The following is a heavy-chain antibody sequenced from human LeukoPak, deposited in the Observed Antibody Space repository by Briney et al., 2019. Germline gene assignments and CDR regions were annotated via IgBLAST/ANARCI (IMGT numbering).Heavy chain of an antibody. V-gene: IGHV1-8*03. CDR1: GYTFTSYD. J-gene: IGHJ4*02. CDR3: ARVSVVVPAARQYFDY. D-gene: IGHD2-2*01. Sequence: ASVKVSCKASGYTFTSYDINWVRQATGQGLEWMGWMNPNSGNTGYAQKFQGRVTITRNTSISTAYMELSSLRSDDTAVYYCARVSVVVPAARQYFDYWGQGTLVTVSS. CDR2: MNPNSGNT.